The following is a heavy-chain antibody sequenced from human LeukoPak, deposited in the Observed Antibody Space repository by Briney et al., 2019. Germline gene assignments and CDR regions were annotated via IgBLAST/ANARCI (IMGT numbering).Heavy chain of an antibody. J-gene: IGHJ4*02. CDR3: ARSPLYGDYEYYFDY. Sequence: GGSLRLSCAASGFTFSSYAMHWVRQAPGKGLGWVAVISYDGSNKYYADSVKGRFTISRDNSKNTLYLQMNSLRAEDTAVYYCARSPLYGDYEYYFDYWGQGTLVTVSS. CDR1: GFTFSSYA. D-gene: IGHD4-17*01. CDR2: ISYDGSNK. V-gene: IGHV3-30-3*01.